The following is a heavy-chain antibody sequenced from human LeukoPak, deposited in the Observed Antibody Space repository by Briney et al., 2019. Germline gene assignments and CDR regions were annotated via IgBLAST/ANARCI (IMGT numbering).Heavy chain of an antibody. D-gene: IGHD3-10*01. CDR2: ISSDGSST. V-gene: IGHV3-74*01. CDR1: GFTFNNYW. Sequence: GGSLRLSCAASGFTFNNYWMHWVRQAPGKGLVWVSRISSDGSSTSYADSVKGRFTISRDNAKNTLYLQMNSLRAEDTAVYYCAKETTPYGSGSYDDPFDIWGQGTMVTVSS. CDR3: AKETTPYGSGSYDDPFDI. J-gene: IGHJ3*02.